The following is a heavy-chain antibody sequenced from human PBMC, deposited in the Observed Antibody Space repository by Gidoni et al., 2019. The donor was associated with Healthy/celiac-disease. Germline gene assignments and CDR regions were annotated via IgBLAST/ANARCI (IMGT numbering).Heavy chain of an antibody. CDR1: GYTFTSYG. Sequence: QVQLVQSGAEVKKPGASVKVSCKASGYTFTSYGISWVRQAPGQGLEWMVWISACKGNTNYAQKLQGRVTMTTDTSTSTAYVELRSLRSYDTAVYYCARDLPRVAVTGGYYHGMNVWGQGTTVTVSS. J-gene: IGHJ6*02. CDR3: ARDLPRVAVTGGYYHGMNV. CDR2: ISACKGNT. V-gene: IGHV1-18*04. D-gene: IGHD6-19*01.